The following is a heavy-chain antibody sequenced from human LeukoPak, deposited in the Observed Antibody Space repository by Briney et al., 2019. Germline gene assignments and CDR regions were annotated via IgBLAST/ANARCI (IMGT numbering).Heavy chain of an antibody. J-gene: IGHJ6*03. CDR2: INPSGGST. CDR1: GYTFTSYF. Sequence: ASVKVSCKSYGYTFTSYFMHWVRQAPGQGLEWMGIINPSGGSTNYAQKFQGRVTITADKSTSTAYMELSSLRSEDTAVYYCARSPLRYYYYYMDVWGKGTTVTVSS. CDR3: ARSPLRYYYYYMDV. V-gene: IGHV1-46*01.